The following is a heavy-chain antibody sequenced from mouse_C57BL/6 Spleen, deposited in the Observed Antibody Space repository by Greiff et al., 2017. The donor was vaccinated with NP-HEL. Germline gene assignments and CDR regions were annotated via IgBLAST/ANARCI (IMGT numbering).Heavy chain of an antibody. D-gene: IGHD1-1*01. CDR2: IDPSDSYT. CDR1: GYTFTSYW. V-gene: IGHV1-69*01. J-gene: IGHJ4*01. CDR3: ARGNLYYYGSSLYAMDY. Sequence: QVQLQQPGAELVMPGASVKLSCKASGYTFTSYWMHWVKQRPGQGLEWIGEIDPSDSYTNYNQKFKGKSTLTVDKSSSTAYMQLSSLTSEDSAVYYCARGNLYYYGSSLYAMDYWGQGTSVTVSS.